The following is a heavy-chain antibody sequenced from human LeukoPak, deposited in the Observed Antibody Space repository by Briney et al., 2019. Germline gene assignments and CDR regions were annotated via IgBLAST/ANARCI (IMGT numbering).Heavy chain of an antibody. V-gene: IGHV1-2*04. CDR3: ARDPKATNPQPYFDI. D-gene: IGHD5-12*01. Sequence: GASVKVSCKASGYTFTGYYMHWVRQAPGQGLEWMGWINPNSGGTNYAQKFQGWVTMTRDTSISTAYMELSRLRSDDTAVYYCARDPKATNPQPYFDIWGQGTMVTVSS. CDR1: GYTFTGYY. CDR2: INPNSGGT. J-gene: IGHJ3*02.